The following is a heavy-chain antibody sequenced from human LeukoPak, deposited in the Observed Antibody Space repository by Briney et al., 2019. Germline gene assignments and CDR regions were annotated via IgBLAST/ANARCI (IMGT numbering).Heavy chain of an antibody. V-gene: IGHV3-23*01. Sequence: PGGSLRLSCAASGFTFSSNAMSWVRQAPGKGLEWVSAISGSGGSTYYADSVKGRFTISRDNSKNTLYLQMNSLRAEDTAVYYCASRTTYSYGYDYWGQGTLVTVSS. CDR3: ASRTTYSYGYDY. CDR2: ISGSGGST. CDR1: GFTFSSNA. D-gene: IGHD5-18*01. J-gene: IGHJ4*02.